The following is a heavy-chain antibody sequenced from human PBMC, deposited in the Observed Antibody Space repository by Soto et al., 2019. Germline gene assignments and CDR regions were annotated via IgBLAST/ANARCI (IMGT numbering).Heavy chain of an antibody. V-gene: IGHV1-18*01. CDR2: ISAHNGNT. CDR3: ARGRYGDY. J-gene: IGHJ4*02. Sequence: QVHLVQSGAEVKKPGASVKVSCKCSGYTFTSYGITWVRQAPGQGLEWMGWISAHNGNTDYAQKLQGRVTVTRDKSTSTAYMELRSLRSDDTAVYYCARGRYGDYWGQGALVTVSS. CDR1: GYTFTSYG. D-gene: IGHD1-1*01.